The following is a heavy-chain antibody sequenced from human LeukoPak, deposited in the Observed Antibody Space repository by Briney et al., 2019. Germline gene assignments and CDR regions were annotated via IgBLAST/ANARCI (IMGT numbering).Heavy chain of an antibody. CDR3: ARDVGEYCSSTNCYASHS. CDR1: GYTFTGYY. CDR2: INPSSGGA. Sequence: ASVKVSCKASGYTFTGYYIHWVRQAPGQGLEWMGWINPSSGGANYAQKFQGRVTMTRDTSISTAYMELSRLRSDDTAVYYCARDVGEYCSSTNCYASHSWGQGTLVTVSS. V-gene: IGHV1-2*02. D-gene: IGHD2-2*01. J-gene: IGHJ4*02.